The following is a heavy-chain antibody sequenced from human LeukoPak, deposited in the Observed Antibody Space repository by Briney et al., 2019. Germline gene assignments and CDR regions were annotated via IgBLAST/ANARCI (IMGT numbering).Heavy chain of an antibody. CDR1: GYSFTSYW. J-gene: IGHJ4*02. D-gene: IGHD2-2*01. Sequence: GESLRISCKGSGYSFTSYWISWVRQMPEKGLEWMGRIDPSDSYTNYSPSFQGHVTISADKFISTAYLQWSSLKASDTAMYYCARHTLDIVVNDYWGQGTLVTVSS. CDR2: IDPSDSYT. CDR3: ARHTLDIVVNDY. V-gene: IGHV5-10-1*01.